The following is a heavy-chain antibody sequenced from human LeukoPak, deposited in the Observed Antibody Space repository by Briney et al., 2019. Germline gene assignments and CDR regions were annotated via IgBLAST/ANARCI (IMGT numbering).Heavy chain of an antibody. Sequence: GGSLRLSCAVSGFTFNASGMHWVRQAPGKGLEWLSYISNDNSIINYADSVKARFTISKDNVKTSVFLQMNSLRADDTAVYFCVTDWPVWWGQGTLVTVSS. CDR1: GFTFNASG. J-gene: IGHJ4*02. D-gene: IGHD3-16*01. CDR2: ISNDNSII. CDR3: VTDWPVW. V-gene: IGHV3-48*01.